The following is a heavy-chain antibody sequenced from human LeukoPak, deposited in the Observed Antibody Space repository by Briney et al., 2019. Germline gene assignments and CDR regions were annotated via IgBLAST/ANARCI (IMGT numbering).Heavy chain of an antibody. CDR1: GYTFTSYY. V-gene: IGHV1-46*01. J-gene: IGHJ4*02. D-gene: IGHD3-10*01. CDR3: ARGADTYYYGSGSPYYFDY. CDR2: INPSGGST. Sequence: ASVKVSCKASGYTFTSYYMHWVRQAPGQGLEWMGIINPSGGSTSYAQKFQGRVTMTRDTSTSTVYMELSSLRSEDTAVYYCARGADTYYYGSGSPYYFDYWGQGTLVTVSS.